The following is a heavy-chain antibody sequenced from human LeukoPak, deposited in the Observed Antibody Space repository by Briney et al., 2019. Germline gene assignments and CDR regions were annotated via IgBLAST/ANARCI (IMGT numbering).Heavy chain of an antibody. J-gene: IGHJ4*02. Sequence: PGGSLRLSCAASGFTFTDYSMNWVRQAPGKGLEWVSSITRTGSDIFYADSVRGRSTISRDNAENSLYLQMNNLRAEDTAVYYCARDFISPDYGDFWGQGTLVTVSS. CDR3: ARDFISPDYGDF. CDR2: ITRTGSDI. D-gene: IGHD4-17*01. CDR1: GFTFTDYS. V-gene: IGHV3-21*01.